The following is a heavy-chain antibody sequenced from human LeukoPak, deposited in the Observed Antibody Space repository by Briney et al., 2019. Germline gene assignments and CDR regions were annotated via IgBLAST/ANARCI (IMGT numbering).Heavy chain of an antibody. D-gene: IGHD4/OR15-4a*01. CDR1: GFIFEDCA. Sequence: QSGGSLRLSCEASGFIFEDCAMHWVRQAPGKGLEWVSCISWDSGSIGYADSVRGRFIISRDNANNSLYLHMNSLKPDDTALYYCAKDISFDYGGAPDSWGQGTLVTVSS. CDR2: ISWDSGSI. V-gene: IGHV3-9*01. J-gene: IGHJ4*02. CDR3: AKDISFDYGGAPDS.